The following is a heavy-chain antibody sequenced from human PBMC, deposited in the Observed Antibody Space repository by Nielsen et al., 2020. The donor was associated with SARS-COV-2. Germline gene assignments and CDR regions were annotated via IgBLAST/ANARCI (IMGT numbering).Heavy chain of an antibody. Sequence: GESLKISCAASGFTFSSFALSWVRQAPGKGLEYVSAISSNGGSTYYADSVKGRFTISRDNSKNTLYLQMSSLRAEDTAVYYCVKGLRSSDYYYYYGMDVWGQGTTVTVSS. J-gene: IGHJ6*02. D-gene: IGHD4-17*01. CDR2: ISSNGGST. V-gene: IGHV3-64D*06. CDR1: GFTFSSFA. CDR3: VKGLRSSDYYYYYGMDV.